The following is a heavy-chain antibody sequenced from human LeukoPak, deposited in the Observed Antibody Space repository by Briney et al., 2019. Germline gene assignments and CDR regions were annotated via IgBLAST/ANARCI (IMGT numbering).Heavy chain of an antibody. CDR1: GYTFTSYG. CDR3: ARSRWSSGWSDY. D-gene: IGHD6-19*01. J-gene: IGHJ4*02. V-gene: IGHV1-18*01. CDR2: ISAYNGNT. Sequence: ASVKVSCKASGYTFTSYGISWVRQAPGQGLEWMGWISAYNGNTNNAQKLQGRVTMTTDTSTSTAYMELRSLRSDDTAVYCCARSRWSSGWSDYWGQGTLVTVSS.